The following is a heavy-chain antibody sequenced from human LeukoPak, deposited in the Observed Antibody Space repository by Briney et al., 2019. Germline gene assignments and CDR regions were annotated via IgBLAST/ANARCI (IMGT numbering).Heavy chain of an antibody. Sequence: GGSLRLSCAASGFTFSSYAMSWVRQASGKGLEWVSAISGSGGSTYYADSVKGRFTISRDNSKNTLYLQMNSLRAEDTAVYYCAKTVRYPYGMDVWGQGTTVTVSS. D-gene: IGHD3-9*01. CDR1: GFTFSSYA. V-gene: IGHV3-23*01. CDR2: ISGSGGST. CDR3: AKTVRYPYGMDV. J-gene: IGHJ6*02.